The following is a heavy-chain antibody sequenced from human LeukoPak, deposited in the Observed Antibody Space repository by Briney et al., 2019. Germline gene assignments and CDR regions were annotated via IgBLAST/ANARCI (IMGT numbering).Heavy chain of an antibody. Sequence: PGGSLRLSCAASGFKFDEHAMYWVRQAPGKGLEWVSLISGDGATTSYADSVKGRFTITRDNSGNSLNLQMKSLTSEDTALYYCAKARRSGTHYSDFDFWGQGILVTV. CDR2: ISGDGATT. D-gene: IGHD1-26*01. CDR1: GFKFDEHA. J-gene: IGHJ4*02. V-gene: IGHV3-43*02. CDR3: AKARRSGTHYSDFDF.